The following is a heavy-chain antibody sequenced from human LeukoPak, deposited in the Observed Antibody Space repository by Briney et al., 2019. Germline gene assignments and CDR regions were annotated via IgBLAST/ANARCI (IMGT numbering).Heavy chain of an antibody. D-gene: IGHD5-12*01. V-gene: IGHV3-49*03. CDR3: TRDPTKWQALHWFDP. Sequence: AGGSLRLSCTASGFTFGDHAMSWFRQAPGKGLGWVGFIRSKAYGETTEYAASVKGRFTISRDDSNSIAYLQMNSLKTEDTAVYYCTRDPTKWQALHWFDPWGQGTLVTVSS. J-gene: IGHJ5*02. CDR2: IRSKAYGETT. CDR1: GFTFGDHA.